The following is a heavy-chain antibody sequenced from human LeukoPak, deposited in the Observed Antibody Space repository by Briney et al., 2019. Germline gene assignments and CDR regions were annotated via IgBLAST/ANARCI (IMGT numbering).Heavy chain of an antibody. V-gene: IGHV3-7*01. CDR1: GFTFSTYC. CDR2: IKPDGDEK. D-gene: IGHD3-10*01. J-gene: IGHJ3*02. CDR3: ARGPYYYNSGSFAAFDI. Sequence: GGALRLSCSASGFTFSTYCMTWRRRTPGKGLEWVANIKPDGDEKYYVDAVKGRFTISRDNAKNSLYLQMDSLTAEDTALYYCARGPYYYNSGSFAAFDIWGQGTMVTVSS.